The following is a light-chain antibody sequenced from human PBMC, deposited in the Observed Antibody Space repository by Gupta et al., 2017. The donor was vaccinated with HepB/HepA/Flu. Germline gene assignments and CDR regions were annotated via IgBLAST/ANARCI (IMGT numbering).Light chain of an antibody. CDR1: SLRSYY. Sequence: SSELTQDPAVSVALGQTVRITCQRDSLRSYYASWYQQKPGPAPVLVIYGKNNRPSGIPDRFSGSSSGNTASLTITGAQAEDEADYYCNSRDSSGNHVVFGGGTKLTVL. CDR2: GKN. V-gene: IGLV3-19*01. J-gene: IGLJ2*01. CDR3: NSRDSSGNHVV.